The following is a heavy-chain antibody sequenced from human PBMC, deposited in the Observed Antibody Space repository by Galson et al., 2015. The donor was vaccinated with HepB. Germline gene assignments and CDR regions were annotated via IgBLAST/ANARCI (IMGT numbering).Heavy chain of an antibody. D-gene: IGHD3-10*01. Sequence: SLRLSCAASGFTFSSYAMHWVRQAPGKGLEWVAVICDDGSNKYYADSVKGRFTISRDNSKNTLYLQMNSLRAEDTAVYYCARDHDNYGYRHDRFDPWGQGTLVTVSS. V-gene: IGHV3-30-3*01. CDR3: ARDHDNYGYRHDRFDP. J-gene: IGHJ5*02. CDR1: GFTFSSYA. CDR2: ICDDGSNK.